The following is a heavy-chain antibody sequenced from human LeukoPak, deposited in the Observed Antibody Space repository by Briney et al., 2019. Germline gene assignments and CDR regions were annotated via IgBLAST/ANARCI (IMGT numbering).Heavy chain of an antibody. V-gene: IGHV4-59*01. CDR1: GGSISSYY. CDR3: ARVDSSGYFDY. J-gene: IGHJ4*02. CDR2: IYYSGST. Sequence: SETLSLTCTVSGGSISSYYWSWIRQPPGKGLEWIGYIYYSGSTNYNPSLKSRVTISVDTSKNQFSLKLSSVTAADTAVYYCARVDSSGYFDYWGRGTLVTVSS. D-gene: IGHD6-6*01.